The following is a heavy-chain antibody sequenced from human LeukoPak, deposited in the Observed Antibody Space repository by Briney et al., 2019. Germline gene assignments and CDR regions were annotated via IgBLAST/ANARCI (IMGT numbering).Heavy chain of an antibody. CDR2: INPSGGST. D-gene: IGHD3-22*01. CDR3: ARVGYYDSSGPSFGFFDY. Sequence: EASVTVSCKASGYTFTSYYMHWVRQAPGQGLEWMGIINPSGGSTSYAQKFQGRVTMTRDTSTSTVYMELSSLRSEDTAVYYCARVGYYDSSGPSFGFFDYWGQGTLVTVSS. V-gene: IGHV1-46*01. CDR1: GYTFTSYY. J-gene: IGHJ4*02.